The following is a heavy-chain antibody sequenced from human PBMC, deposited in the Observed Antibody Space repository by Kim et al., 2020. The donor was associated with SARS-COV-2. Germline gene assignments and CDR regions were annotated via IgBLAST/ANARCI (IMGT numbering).Heavy chain of an antibody. Sequence: GGSLRLSCAASGFNFSIYWMTWVRQPPGKGLEWVANIKEDGSEKYHVESVKGRFAISRDNAKNSLYLQMNSLRVEDTAVYYCARDSGYKNGYALYWVQGMLVTVSS. D-gene: IGHD5-18*01. V-gene: IGHV3-7*01. CDR2: IKEDGSEK. CDR3: ARDSGYKNGYALY. J-gene: IGHJ4*02. CDR1: GFNFSIYW.